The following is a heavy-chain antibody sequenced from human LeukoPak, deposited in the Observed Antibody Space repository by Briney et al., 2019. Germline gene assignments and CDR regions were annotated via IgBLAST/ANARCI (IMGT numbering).Heavy chain of an antibody. Sequence: GGFPRLSCAASGFTFYNYAMSWVRQAPGKGLEWVSTISDSGSGTYYADSVRGQFTISRDNSKNTLYLQMDSLRAEDTAKYYCAKVPYSDYGSGRPPFMDVWGQGTTVAVSS. CDR3: AKVPYSDYGSGRPPFMDV. V-gene: IGHV3-23*01. CDR2: ISDSGSGT. J-gene: IGHJ6*02. CDR1: GFTFYNYA. D-gene: IGHD3-10*01.